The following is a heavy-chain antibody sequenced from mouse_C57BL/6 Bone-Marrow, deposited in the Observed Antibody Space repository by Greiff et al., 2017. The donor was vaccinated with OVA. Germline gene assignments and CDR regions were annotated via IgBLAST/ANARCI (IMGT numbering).Heavy chain of an antibody. CDR2: INPNNGGT. J-gene: IGHJ3*01. CDR1: GYTFTDYY. V-gene: IGHV1-26*01. D-gene: IGHD2-5*01. CDR3: AREGDYSNYHFAY. Sequence: EVQLQQSGPELVKPGASVKISCKASGYTFTDYYMNWVKQSHGKSLEWIGDINPNNGGTSYNQKFKGKATLTVDKSSSTAYMELRSLTSEDSAVYYCAREGDYSNYHFAYWGQGTLVTVSA.